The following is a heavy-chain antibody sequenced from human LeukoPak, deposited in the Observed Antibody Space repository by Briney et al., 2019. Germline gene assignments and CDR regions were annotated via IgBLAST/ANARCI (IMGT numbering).Heavy chain of an antibody. V-gene: IGHV4-39*01. CDR3: ASQRGYSYGSYYFDY. D-gene: IGHD5-18*01. CDR1: GGSISSPSYY. CDR2: IYYSGST. J-gene: IGHJ4*02. Sequence: SETLSLTCSVSGGSISSPSYYLGWIRQPPGKGLGWIGTIYYSGSTSYNPSLNSRVPISVDTSKNQFSLRLSSVTAADTAVYYCASQRGYSYGSYYFDYWGQGTLVSVSS.